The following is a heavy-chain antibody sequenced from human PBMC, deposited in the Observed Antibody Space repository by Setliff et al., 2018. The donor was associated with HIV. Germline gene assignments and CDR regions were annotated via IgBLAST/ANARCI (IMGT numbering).Heavy chain of an antibody. CDR1: GYSITSGYY. V-gene: IGHV4-38-2*01. CDR2: IYHRGTT. CDR3: ARHGITGPTYGREYFDL. J-gene: IGHJ2*01. Sequence: SETLSLTCAVSGYSITSGYYWGWIRQPPGKGLAWIASIYHRGTTYYNTSLKSRVTISVDTSKNQISLKLSSVTAADAAVYYCARHGITGPTYGREYFDLWGRGTLVTVSS. D-gene: IGHD1-7*01.